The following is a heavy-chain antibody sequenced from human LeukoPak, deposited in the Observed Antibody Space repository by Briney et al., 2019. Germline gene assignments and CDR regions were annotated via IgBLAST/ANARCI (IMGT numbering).Heavy chain of an antibody. CDR3: ASRHRYYYDSSGFD. D-gene: IGHD3-22*01. CDR2: IYYSGST. Sequence: SETLSLTCTVSGGSISSSSYYWGWIRQPPGKGLEWIGSIYYSGSTYYNPSLKSRVTISVDTSKNQFSLKLSSVTAADTAVYYCASRHRYYYDSSGFDWGQGTLVTVSS. V-gene: IGHV4-39*01. CDR1: GGSISSSSYY. J-gene: IGHJ4*02.